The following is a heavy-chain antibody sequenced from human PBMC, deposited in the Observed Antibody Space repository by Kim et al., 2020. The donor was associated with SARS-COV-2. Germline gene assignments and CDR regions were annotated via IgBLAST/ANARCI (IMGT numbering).Heavy chain of an antibody. CDR1: GFTFSSYW. Sequence: GGSLRLSCAASGFTFSSYWMSWVRQAPGKGLEWVANIKQDGSEKYYVDSVKGRFTISRDNAKNSLYLQMNSLRAEDTAVYYCARALSGYSYGPYFDYWGQGTLVTVSS. CDR3: ARALSGYSYGPYFDY. CDR2: IKQDGSEK. D-gene: IGHD5-18*01. J-gene: IGHJ4*02. V-gene: IGHV3-7*01.